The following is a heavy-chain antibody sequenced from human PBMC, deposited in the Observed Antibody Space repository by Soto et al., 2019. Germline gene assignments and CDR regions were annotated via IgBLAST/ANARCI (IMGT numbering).Heavy chain of an antibody. J-gene: IGHJ4*02. CDR3: ARYGASGSRCFDY. D-gene: IGHD1-26*01. CDR1: GFTFSSYA. Sequence: QVQLVESGGGVVQPGRSLRLSCAASGFTFSSYAMHWVRQAPGKGLEWVAVISYDGSNKYYADSVKGRLTISRDNSKNTLYLQMNSLRAEDTAVYYCARYGASGSRCFDYWGQGTLVTVSS. CDR2: ISYDGSNK. V-gene: IGHV3-30-3*01.